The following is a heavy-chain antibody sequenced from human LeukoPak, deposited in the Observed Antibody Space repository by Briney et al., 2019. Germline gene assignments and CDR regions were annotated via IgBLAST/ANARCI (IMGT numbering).Heavy chain of an antibody. V-gene: IGHV4-39*01. CDR1: CGSISGSSYF. Sequence: PSETLSLTCTLSCGSISGSSYFWGWIRQPPGKGLEWIGSIYYSGSTYYNPSLKSRVTISVDMSKNQFSLKLNSVTAADTAVYYCGRHAAAAAGGDYWGQGTLVTVSS. CDR3: GRHAAAAAGGDY. D-gene: IGHD6-25*01. CDR2: IYYSGST. J-gene: IGHJ4*02.